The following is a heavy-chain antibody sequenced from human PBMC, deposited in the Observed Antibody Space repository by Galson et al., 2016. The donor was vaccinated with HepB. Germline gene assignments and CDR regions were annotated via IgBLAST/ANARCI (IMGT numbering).Heavy chain of an antibody. D-gene: IGHD3-16*02. CDR2: INPDNGLT. J-gene: IGHJ4*02. CDR1: GYTFKTRG. CDR3: ARIVAGLDS. V-gene: IGHV1-3*01. Sequence: SVKVSCKASGYTFKTRGIHWVRQAPGQGLEWMGWINPDNGLTKSSQKFQGRVTFTRDTIATTAYMELSSRRYEDTAVFYCARIVAGLDSWGQGTLVTAS.